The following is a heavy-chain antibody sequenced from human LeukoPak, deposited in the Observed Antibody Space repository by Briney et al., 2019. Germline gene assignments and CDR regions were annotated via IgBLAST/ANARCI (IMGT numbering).Heavy chain of an antibody. CDR2: IIPILGIA. CDR1: GGTFSSYT. D-gene: IGHD1-26*01. J-gene: IGHJ4*02. V-gene: IGHV1-69*04. CDR3: ARDLSSTSNWEFDF. Sequence: GASVKVSCKASGGTFSSYTISWVRQAPGQGLEWMGRIIPILGIANYAQKFQGRVTITADKSTSTAYMELSSLRSEDTAVYYCARDLSSTSNWEFDFWGQGTLVTVSS.